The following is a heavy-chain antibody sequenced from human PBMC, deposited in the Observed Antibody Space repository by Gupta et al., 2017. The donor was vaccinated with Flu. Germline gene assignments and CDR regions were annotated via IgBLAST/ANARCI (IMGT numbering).Heavy chain of an antibody. CDR2: IKQDGSEK. Sequence: SYWMHWVRQAPGKGLEWVANIKQDGSEKHYVDSVKGRFTISRDNAKKSLYLQMNSLTAEDTAVYYCGRAMDVWGKGTAVTVSS. J-gene: IGHJ6*03. V-gene: IGHV3-7*01. D-gene: IGHD3-10*01. CDR3: GRAMDV. CDR1: SYW.